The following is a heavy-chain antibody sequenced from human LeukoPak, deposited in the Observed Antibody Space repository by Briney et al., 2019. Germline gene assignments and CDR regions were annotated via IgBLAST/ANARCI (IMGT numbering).Heavy chain of an antibody. D-gene: IGHD2-2*01. V-gene: IGHV1-18*01. CDR2: ISAYNGNT. CDR3: ARAGNIVVVPAAEVRYNWFDP. J-gene: IGHJ5*02. Sequence: ASVKVSCKASGYTFTSYGISWVRQAPGQGPEWMGWISAYNGNTNYAQKLQGRVTMTTDTSTSTAYMELRSLRSDDTAVYYCARAGNIVVVPAAEVRYNWFDPWGQGTLVTVSS. CDR1: GYTFTSYG.